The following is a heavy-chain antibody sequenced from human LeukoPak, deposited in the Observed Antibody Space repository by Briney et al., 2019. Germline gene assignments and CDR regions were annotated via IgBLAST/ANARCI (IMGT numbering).Heavy chain of an antibody. V-gene: IGHV1-46*01. CDR3: AGDQHSSGLVVY. CDR1: GYTFTSYY. Sequence: GASVKVSCKASGYTFTSYYMHWVRQAPGQGLEWMGIINPSGGSTSYAQKFQGRVTMTRDTSTSTVYMELSSLRSEDMAVYYCAGDQHSSGLVVYWGQGTLVTVSS. J-gene: IGHJ4*02. D-gene: IGHD3-22*01. CDR2: INPSGGST.